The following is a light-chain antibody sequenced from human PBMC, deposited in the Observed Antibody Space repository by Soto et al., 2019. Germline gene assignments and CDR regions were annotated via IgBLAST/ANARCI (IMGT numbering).Light chain of an antibody. CDR2: DVS. V-gene: IGLV2-14*01. Sequence: QSALTQPASVSGSPGQSITISCTGTSSDVGGYNYVSWYHQHPGKAPKLMIYDVSNRPSGVSNRFSGSKSGNTASLTISGLQAEDDADYYCSSYTSSSTLEVVFGGGTKLTVL. CDR3: SSYTSSSTLEVV. CDR1: SSDVGGYNY. J-gene: IGLJ2*01.